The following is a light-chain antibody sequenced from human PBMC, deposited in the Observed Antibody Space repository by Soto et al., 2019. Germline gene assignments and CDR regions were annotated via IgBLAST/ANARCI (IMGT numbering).Light chain of an antibody. CDR2: GAS. CDR3: QQYGSSAPIT. J-gene: IGKJ5*01. Sequence: IGVTQSADTLSLNPGERATLSCRAIQSVSSTYLAWFQQKPGQTPRLLISGASNRATGIPDRFSGSGSGTDFTLTISRLEPEDFALYYCQQYGSSAPITFAQGTRLAIK. CDR1: QSVSSTY. V-gene: IGKV3-20*01.